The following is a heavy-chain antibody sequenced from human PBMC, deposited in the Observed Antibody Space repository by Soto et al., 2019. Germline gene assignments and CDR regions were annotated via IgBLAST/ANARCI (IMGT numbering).Heavy chain of an antibody. CDR1: GFTFSSYG. D-gene: IGHD6-13*01. J-gene: IGHJ4*02. CDR2: IWYDGSNK. Sequence: QVQLVESGGGVVQPGRSLRLSCAASGFTFSSYGMHWVRQAPGKGLEWVAVIWYDGSNKYYAESVKGRFTISRDNSKNTVFLQMNRLRAEDTAVYYCARDQSRSWYYFDSWGQGTLVTVSS. CDR3: ARDQSRSWYYFDS. V-gene: IGHV3-33*01.